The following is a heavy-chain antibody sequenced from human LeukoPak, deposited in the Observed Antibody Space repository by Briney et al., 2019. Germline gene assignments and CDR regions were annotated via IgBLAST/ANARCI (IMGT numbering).Heavy chain of an antibody. V-gene: IGHV1-69*05. Sequence: GSSVKVSYKASGGTFSSYAISWVRQAPGQGLEWMGRIIPIFGTANYAQKFQGRVTITTDESTSTAYMELSSLRSEDTAVYYCARRRESSGLIFDYWGQGTLVTVSS. CDR2: IIPIFGTA. D-gene: IGHD6-19*01. CDR1: GGTFSSYA. J-gene: IGHJ4*02. CDR3: ARRRESSGLIFDY.